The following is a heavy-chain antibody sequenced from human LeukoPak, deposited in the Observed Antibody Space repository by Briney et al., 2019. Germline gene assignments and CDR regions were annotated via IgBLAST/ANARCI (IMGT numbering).Heavy chain of an antibody. V-gene: IGHV1-69*05. Sequence: SVNVSFKASGGTFSSYASSWVRQAPGQGLDWMGGIIPIFGTANYGQKFQGRVTITTDESTSTAYMELSSLRSEDTAVYYCERGGSPDYGQRTWFDPWGQGTLVTVSS. J-gene: IGHJ5*02. CDR1: GGTFSSYA. D-gene: IGHD3-16*01. CDR2: IIPIFGTA. CDR3: ERGGSPDYGQRTWFDP.